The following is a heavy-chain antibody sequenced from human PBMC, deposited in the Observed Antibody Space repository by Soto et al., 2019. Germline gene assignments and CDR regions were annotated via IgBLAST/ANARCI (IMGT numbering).Heavy chain of an antibody. Sequence: QVQLVQSGAEVKKPGSSVKVSCKASGGTFSSYAISWVRQAPGQGLEWMGGIIPIFGTANYAQKFQGRVTITADESTSTAYMELSSLRSEDTAVYYCARDRGVMVRGVYYYYYGMDVWGQGTTVTVS. V-gene: IGHV1-69*01. CDR3: ARDRGVMVRGVYYYYYGMDV. CDR2: IIPIFGTA. CDR1: GGTFSSYA. J-gene: IGHJ6*02. D-gene: IGHD3-10*01.